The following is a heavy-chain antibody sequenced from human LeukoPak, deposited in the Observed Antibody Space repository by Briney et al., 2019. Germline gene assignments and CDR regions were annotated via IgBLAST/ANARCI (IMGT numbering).Heavy chain of an antibody. D-gene: IGHD2-15*01. CDR2: ISAYNGNT. Sequence: ASVKVSCRASGYTFTNHYMHWVRQAPGQGLEWMGWISAYNGNTNYAQKLQGRVTMTTDTSTSTAYMELRSLRSDDTAVYYCARGYCSGGSCHFDYWGQGTLVTVSS. CDR3: ARGYCSGGSCHFDY. CDR1: GYTFTNHY. J-gene: IGHJ4*02. V-gene: IGHV1-18*04.